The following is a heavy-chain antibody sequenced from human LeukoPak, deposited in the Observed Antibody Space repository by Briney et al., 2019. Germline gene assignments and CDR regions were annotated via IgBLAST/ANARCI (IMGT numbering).Heavy chain of an antibody. CDR3: AIQAYSSSWVRSAFDI. J-gene: IGHJ3*02. CDR2: VDPEDGET. V-gene: IGHV1-24*01. CDR1: GYTFTELS. D-gene: IGHD6-13*01. Sequence: GASVKVSCKVSGYTFTELSMHWVRQAPGKGLEWMGGVDPEDGETIYAQKFQGRVTMTEDTSTDTAYMELSSLRSEDTAVYYCAIQAYSSSWVRSAFDIWGQGTMVTVSS.